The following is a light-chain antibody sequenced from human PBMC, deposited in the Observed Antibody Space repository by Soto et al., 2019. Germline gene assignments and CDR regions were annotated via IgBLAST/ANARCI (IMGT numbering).Light chain of an antibody. Sequence: QSALTQPASVSGSPGQSITISCTGTRSDVGGYNYVSWYQQHPGKAPKLMIYEVSNRPSGVSNRFSGSKSGNTASLTISGLEAEDEAYYYCQSYDSSLSGWVFGRRTKLTLL. CDR2: EVS. V-gene: IGLV2-14*01. CDR1: RSDVGGYNY. J-gene: IGLJ3*02. CDR3: QSYDSSLSGWV.